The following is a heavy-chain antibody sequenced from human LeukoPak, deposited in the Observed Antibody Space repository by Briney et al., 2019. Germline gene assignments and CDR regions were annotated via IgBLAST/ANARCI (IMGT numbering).Heavy chain of an antibody. D-gene: IGHD3-10*01. CDR3: ARDEYYGSGPNWFDP. V-gene: IGHV3-48*03. CDR1: GFTFSSYE. Sequence: PGGSLRLSCAASGFTFSSYEMNWVRQAPGKGLEWVSYISSSGSTIYYADSVKGRFTISRDNAKNSLYLQMNSLRAEDTAVYYCARDEYYGSGPNWFDPWGQGTLVTVSS. CDR2: ISSSGSTI. J-gene: IGHJ5*02.